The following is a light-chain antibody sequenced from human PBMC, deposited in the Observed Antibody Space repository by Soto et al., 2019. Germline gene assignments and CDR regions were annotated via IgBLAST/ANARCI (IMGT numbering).Light chain of an antibody. Sequence: QSVLTQPASVSGSPGQSITISCTGTSSDVGGYNYVSWYQQHPGKAPQLMIYDVSSRPSGVSHRFSGSKSGTTASLTISGLQAEDEASYFCSSYTAITTTRVFGGGTKLTVL. CDR3: SSYTAITTTRV. J-gene: IGLJ2*01. CDR1: SSDVGGYNY. V-gene: IGLV2-14*03. CDR2: DVS.